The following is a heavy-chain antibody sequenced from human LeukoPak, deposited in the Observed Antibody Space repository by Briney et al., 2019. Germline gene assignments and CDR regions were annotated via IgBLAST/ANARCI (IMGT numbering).Heavy chain of an antibody. CDR3: AKGSGSSYHAFDI. V-gene: IGHV1-2*04. D-gene: IGHD6-13*01. J-gene: IGHJ3*02. CDR1: GYTFTGYY. Sequence: ASVKVSCKASGYTFTGYYMHWVRQAPGQGLEWMGWINPNSGGTNYAQKFQGWVTMTRDTSISTAYMELSRLRSDDTAVYYCAKGSGSSYHAFDIWGQGTMVTVSS. CDR2: INPNSGGT.